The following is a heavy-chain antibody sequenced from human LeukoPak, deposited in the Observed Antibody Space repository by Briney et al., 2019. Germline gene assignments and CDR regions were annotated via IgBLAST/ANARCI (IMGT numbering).Heavy chain of an antibody. CDR3: AKTVGENSGSYRADY. CDR2: SSGSGGST. V-gene: IGHV3-23*01. CDR1: GCTSSISA. J-gene: IGHJ4*02. Sequence: GRSLRPSLAASGCTSSISAMSSVCQAPGKGLLSVSASSGSGGSTYYAHSVKGRFPLSRDYFKHTLELQMDSLGAHDLAVYYCAKTVGENSGSYRADYWGQGTLVTVSS. D-gene: IGHD1-26*01.